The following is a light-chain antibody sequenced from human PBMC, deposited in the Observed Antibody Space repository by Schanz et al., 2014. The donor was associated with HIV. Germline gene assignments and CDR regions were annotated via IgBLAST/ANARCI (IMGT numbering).Light chain of an antibody. CDR3: SSYATTKDVL. CDR2: EVS. V-gene: IGLV2-8*01. J-gene: IGLJ2*01. Sequence: QSALTQPASVSGSPGQSITISCTGDSSEVGGYDYVSWYQQHPGKAPKLIIFEVSERPSGVPDRFSGSKSGNTASLTVSGLQAEDEADYYCSSYATTKDVLFGGGTKLTVL. CDR1: SSEVGGYDY.